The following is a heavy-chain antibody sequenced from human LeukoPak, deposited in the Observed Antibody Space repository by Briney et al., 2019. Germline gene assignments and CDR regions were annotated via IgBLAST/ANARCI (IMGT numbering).Heavy chain of an antibody. D-gene: IGHD3-16*01. Sequence: PGGSLRLSCAAYGFFFSNYWITWVRQAPGKGLEWVSAISGSGGSTYYADSVKGRFTTSRDNSKNTLYMQMNSQRAEDTAVYYCAKDLRHDYAVPYYMDVWGKGTTVTVSS. CDR3: AKDLRHDYAVPYYMDV. V-gene: IGHV3-23*01. J-gene: IGHJ6*03. CDR1: GFFFSNYW. CDR2: ISGSGGST.